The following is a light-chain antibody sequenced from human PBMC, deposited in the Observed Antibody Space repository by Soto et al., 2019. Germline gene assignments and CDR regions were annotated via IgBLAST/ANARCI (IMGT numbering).Light chain of an antibody. CDR1: SSDIGSYDY. Sequence: QSALTQPASVSGSPGQSITISCTGTSSDIGSYDYVSWYQQHPGKAPNLIIYEVTDRPSGVSNRFSGSKSGNTASLTISGLQAEDEDDYYCSSFTSTSTRLFGSGTKVTVL. CDR2: EVT. V-gene: IGLV2-14*01. J-gene: IGLJ1*01. CDR3: SSFTSTSTRL.